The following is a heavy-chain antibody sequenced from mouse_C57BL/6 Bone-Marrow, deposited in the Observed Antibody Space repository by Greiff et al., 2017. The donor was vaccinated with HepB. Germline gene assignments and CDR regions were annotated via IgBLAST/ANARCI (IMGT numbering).Heavy chain of an antibody. Sequence: EVMLVESGGGLVQPGGSLKLSCAASGFTFSDYYMYWVRQTPEKRLEWVAYISNGGGSTYYPDTVKGRFTISRDNAKNTLYLQISRLNSEDTAMYYCARHYYGSSYEDAMDYWGQGTSVTVSS. CDR3: ARHYYGSSYEDAMDY. CDR1: GFTFSDYY. J-gene: IGHJ4*01. CDR2: ISNGGGST. V-gene: IGHV5-12*01. D-gene: IGHD1-1*01.